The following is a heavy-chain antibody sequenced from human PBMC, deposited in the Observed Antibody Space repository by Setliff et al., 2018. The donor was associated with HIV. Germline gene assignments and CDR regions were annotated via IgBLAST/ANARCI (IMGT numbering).Heavy chain of an antibody. Sequence: PWETLSLTCTVSGASIRSQYWSWIRKPPGKGLEWIGYISYSGSTNYNPSLESRVAMSVDTSKQQFSLEVSSVTAADTAVYYCARTRGYSYGTLAGFDYWGRGSLVTVSS. J-gene: IGHJ4*01. V-gene: IGHV4-59*11. CDR3: ARTRGYSYGTLAGFDY. CDR2: ISYSGST. D-gene: IGHD5-18*01. CDR1: GASIRSQY.